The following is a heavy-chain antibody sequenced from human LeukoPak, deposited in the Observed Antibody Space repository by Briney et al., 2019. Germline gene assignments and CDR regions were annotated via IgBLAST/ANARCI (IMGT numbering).Heavy chain of an antibody. V-gene: IGHV1-8*01. CDR1: GYTFTSYD. Sequence: ASVKVSCKASGYTFTSYDINWVRQATGQGLEWMGWMNPNSGNTGYAQKFQGRVTMTRNTSISTAYMELSSLRSEDTAVYYCARRSGRVAILRFDPWGQGTLVTVSS. J-gene: IGHJ5*02. CDR3: ARRSGRVAILRFDP. CDR2: MNPNSGNT. D-gene: IGHD2-2*02.